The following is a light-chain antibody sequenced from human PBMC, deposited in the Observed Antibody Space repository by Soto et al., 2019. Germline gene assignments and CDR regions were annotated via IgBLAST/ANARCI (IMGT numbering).Light chain of an antibody. V-gene: IGLV2-14*01. CDR2: DVS. CDR1: SSDVGGYNY. J-gene: IGLJ1*01. Sequence: QSVLTQPASVSGSPGRSITISCTGTSSDVGGYNYVSWYQQYPGKVPKLLTFDVSNRPSGVSDRFSGSKSGNTASLTIFGPQAEDGAKYYCCSNKSSAILFVLGTGTRVTV. CDR3: CSNKSSAILFV.